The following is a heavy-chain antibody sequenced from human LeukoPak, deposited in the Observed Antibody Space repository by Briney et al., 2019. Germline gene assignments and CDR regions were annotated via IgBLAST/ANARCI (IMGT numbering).Heavy chain of an antibody. CDR1: GYTFINHY. Sequence: ASVKISCKPSGYTFINHYIHWVRQAPGQGLEWMGVIRPTDGSTSYAQNFQGRLSMTSDTSTSTAYMELSSLRPEDTAIYYCTRTINSWFDPWGQGTPVSVSS. CDR3: TRTINSWFDP. J-gene: IGHJ5*02. D-gene: IGHD3-9*01. V-gene: IGHV1-46*01. CDR2: IRPTDGST.